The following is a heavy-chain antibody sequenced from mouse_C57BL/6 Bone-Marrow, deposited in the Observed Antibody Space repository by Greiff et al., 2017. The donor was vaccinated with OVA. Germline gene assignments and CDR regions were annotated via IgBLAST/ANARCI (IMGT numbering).Heavy chain of an antibody. J-gene: IGHJ2*01. Sequence: EVQLVESGGGLVQPGGSLKLSCEASGFTFSDYYMYWVRQTPEKRLEWVAYISNGGGSTYYPDTVKGRFTIARDNSANTLYLQMSRLKSEDTAMYYCARTHYYGSSCFDYWGQGTTLTVSS. V-gene: IGHV5-12*01. CDR2: ISNGGGST. CDR1: GFTFSDYY. D-gene: IGHD1-1*01. CDR3: ARTHYYGSSCFDY.